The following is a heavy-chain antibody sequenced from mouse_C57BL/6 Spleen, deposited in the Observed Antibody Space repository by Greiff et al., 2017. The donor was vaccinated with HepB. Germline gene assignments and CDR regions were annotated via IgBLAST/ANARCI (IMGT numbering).Heavy chain of an antibody. Sequence: QVQLKQSGPGLVQPSQSLSITCTVSGFSFTSYGVHWVRQPPGKGLEWLGVIWSGGSTDYNAAFISRRSISKDNSKSQVFFKMNSLQADDTAIYYCAKKSPNYGSSYYAMDYWGQGTSVTVSS. CDR1: GFSFTSYG. D-gene: IGHD1-1*01. V-gene: IGHV2-4*01. J-gene: IGHJ4*01. CDR2: IWSGGST. CDR3: AKKSPNYGSSYYAMDY.